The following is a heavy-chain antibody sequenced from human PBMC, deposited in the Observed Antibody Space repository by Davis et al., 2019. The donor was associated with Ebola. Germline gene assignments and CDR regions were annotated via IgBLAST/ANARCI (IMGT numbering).Heavy chain of an antibody. CDR2: ITSSSRSI. V-gene: IGHV3-21*04. CDR3: ARGSRNMDV. J-gene: IGHJ6*02. Sequence: PGGSLRLSCEVSGFTFTTYTMNWVRQGPGKGLEWVSSITSSSRSIYYADSVKGRFTISRDNAKDSLYLQMNSLRAEDTAVYYCARGSRNMDVWGQGTTVTVSS. CDR1: GFTFTTYT.